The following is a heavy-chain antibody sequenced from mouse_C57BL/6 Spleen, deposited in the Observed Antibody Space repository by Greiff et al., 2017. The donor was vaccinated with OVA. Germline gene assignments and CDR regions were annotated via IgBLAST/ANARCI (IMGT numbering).Heavy chain of an antibody. D-gene: IGHD1-1*01. CDR2: INPNYGTT. J-gene: IGHJ1*03. CDR3: ARSHGYGSSYDGYFDV. V-gene: IGHV1-39*01. CDR1: GYSFTDYN. Sequence: EVQLQQSGPELVKPGASVKISCKASGYSFTDYNMNWVKQSNGKSLEWIGVINPNYGTTSYNQKFKGKATLTVDQSSSTAYMQLNSLTSEDSAFYYCARSHGYGSSYDGYFDVWGTGTTVTVSS.